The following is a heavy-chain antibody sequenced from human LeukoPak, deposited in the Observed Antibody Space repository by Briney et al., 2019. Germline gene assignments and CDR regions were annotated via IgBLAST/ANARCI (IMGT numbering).Heavy chain of an antibody. CDR1: GFTFSSYE. CDR3: ARESRSSGWDYFDY. D-gene: IGHD6-19*01. J-gene: IGHJ4*02. V-gene: IGHV3-48*03. CDR2: ISSSGSTI. Sequence: PGGSLRLSCAASGFTFSSYEMNWVRHAPGKGLEWVSYISSSGSTIYYADSVKGRFTISRDNAKNSLYLQMNSLRAEDTAVYYRARESRSSGWDYFDYWGQGTPVTVSS.